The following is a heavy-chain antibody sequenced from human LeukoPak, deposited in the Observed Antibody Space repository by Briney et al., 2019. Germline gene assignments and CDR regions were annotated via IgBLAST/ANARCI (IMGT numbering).Heavy chain of an antibody. Sequence: PGGSLRLSCAASGFTFSNAWMSWVRQAPGKGPEWVGRIKSKTDGGATDYAAPVKGRFTISRDDSKNTLYLQMNSLKTEDTAVYYCTTGADIVVVPAAPDYWGQGTLVTVSS. J-gene: IGHJ4*02. V-gene: IGHV3-15*01. CDR1: GFTFSNAW. CDR2: IKSKTDGGAT. D-gene: IGHD2-2*01. CDR3: TTGADIVVVPAAPDY.